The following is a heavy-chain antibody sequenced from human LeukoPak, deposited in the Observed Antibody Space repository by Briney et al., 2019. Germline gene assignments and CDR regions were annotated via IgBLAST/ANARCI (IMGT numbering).Heavy chain of an antibody. D-gene: IGHD3-10*01. V-gene: IGHV1-46*01. J-gene: IGHJ6*03. CDR3: AADRMVRGVYYYYYYMDV. CDR2: INPSGGST. Sequence: ASVKVSCKASGYTFTSYYMHWVRQAPGEGLEWMGIINPSGGSTSYAQKFQERVTITRDMSTSTAYMELSSLRSEDTAVYYCAADRMVRGVYYYYYYMDVWGKGTTVTISS. CDR1: GYTFTSYY.